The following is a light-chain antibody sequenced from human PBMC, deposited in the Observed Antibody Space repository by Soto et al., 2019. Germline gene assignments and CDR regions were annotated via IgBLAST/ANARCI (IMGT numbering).Light chain of an antibody. CDR3: QQRSAWPWA. CDR1: QSVSSS. Sequence: EIVLTQSPATLSLSPGERATVSCRASQSVSSSLAWYQQKPGQAPRLLIYDASNRVTGIPARISGSGSGTDFTLTISSLEPEDFAVYYCQQRSAWPWAFGQGTRVEIK. J-gene: IGKJ1*01. V-gene: IGKV3-11*01. CDR2: DAS.